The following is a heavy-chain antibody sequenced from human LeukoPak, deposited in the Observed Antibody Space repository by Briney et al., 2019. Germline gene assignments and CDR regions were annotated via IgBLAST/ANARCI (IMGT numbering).Heavy chain of an antibody. CDR1: GFTFNNYS. D-gene: IGHD2-15*01. J-gene: IGHJ4*02. V-gene: IGHV3-23*01. CDR3: AKGSLSGVTCYFDY. Sequence: GGSLRLSCAASGFTFNNYSMNWVRQAPGKGLEWVSGISGSGGGTNYADSVKGRFTISRDNSKNTLYLQMNSLRAEDSAIYYCAKGSLSGVTCYFDYWGQGTLVTVSS. CDR2: ISGSGGGT.